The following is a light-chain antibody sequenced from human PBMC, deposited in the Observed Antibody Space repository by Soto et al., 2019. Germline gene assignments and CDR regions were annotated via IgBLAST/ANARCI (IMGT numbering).Light chain of an antibody. Sequence: SVLTQPASVSGSPGQSITISCTGTSSDVGIYNYVSWYQQEPGKAPKLLIYGVTSRPSGVSDRFSGSKSGNTASLTISGLQAEDESDYYCFSYTTSSTYVFGTGTKVTVL. CDR3: FSYTTSSTYV. V-gene: IGLV2-14*01. J-gene: IGLJ1*01. CDR1: SSDVGIYNY. CDR2: GVT.